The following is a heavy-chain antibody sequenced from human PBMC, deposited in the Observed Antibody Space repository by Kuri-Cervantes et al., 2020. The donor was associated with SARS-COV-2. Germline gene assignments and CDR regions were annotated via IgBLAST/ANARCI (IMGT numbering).Heavy chain of an antibody. CDR1: GFTVSSNY. CDR3: ASSLLWFGESYYYMDV. CDR2: IYSGGST. Sequence: GESLKISCAASGFTVSSNYMSWVRQAPGKGLEWVSVIYSGGSTYYADSVKGRFTTSRDNSKNTLYLQMNSLRAEDTAVYYCASSLLWFGESYYYMDVWGKGTTVTVSS. D-gene: IGHD3-10*01. V-gene: IGHV3-66*02. J-gene: IGHJ6*03.